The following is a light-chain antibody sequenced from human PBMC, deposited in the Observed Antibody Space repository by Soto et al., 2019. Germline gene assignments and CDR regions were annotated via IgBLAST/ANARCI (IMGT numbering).Light chain of an antibody. CDR3: AAGDDSLSGPGVV. V-gene: IGLV1-47*01. CDR1: SSNIGSNY. J-gene: IGLJ2*01. Sequence: QSVLTQPPSASGTPGQRVTISCSGSSSNIGSNYVYWFQQLPGTAPKLLIFRNNQRSSGVPDRFSASKSGTSASLAISGLRSEDEADYSCAAGDDSLSGPGVVFGGGTKLTVL. CDR2: RNN.